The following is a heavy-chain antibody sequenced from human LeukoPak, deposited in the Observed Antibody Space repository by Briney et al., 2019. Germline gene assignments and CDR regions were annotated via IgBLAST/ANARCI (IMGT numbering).Heavy chain of an antibody. Sequence: GGSLRLSCAASGFTFSSYGMSWVRQAPGKGLEWVSAISGSGGSTYYADSVKGRFTISRDNSKNTLYLQMNSLRAEDTAVYYCAKDLHYYDSSGYGDPWGQGTLVTVSS. V-gene: IGHV3-23*01. CDR3: AKDLHYYDSSGYGDP. D-gene: IGHD3-22*01. CDR1: GFTFSSYG. CDR2: ISGSGGST. J-gene: IGHJ5*02.